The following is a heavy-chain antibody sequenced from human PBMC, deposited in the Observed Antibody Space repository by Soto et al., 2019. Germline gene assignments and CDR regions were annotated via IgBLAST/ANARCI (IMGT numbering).Heavy chain of an antibody. CDR3: ARVGDGYCSSNSCHDAFDI. CDR1: GGSISSGGYY. CDR2: IYYSGST. J-gene: IGHJ3*02. Sequence: PSETLSLTCTVSGGSISSGGYYWSWIRQHPGKGLEWIGYIYYSGSTYYNPSLKSRVTISVDTSKNQFSLKLSSVTAADTAVYYCARVGDGYCSSNSCHDAFDIWGQGTMVTVSS. D-gene: IGHD2-2*01. V-gene: IGHV4-31*03.